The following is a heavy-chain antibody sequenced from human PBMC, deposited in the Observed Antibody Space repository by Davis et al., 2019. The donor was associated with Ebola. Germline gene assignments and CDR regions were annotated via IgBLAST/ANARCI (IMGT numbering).Heavy chain of an antibody. V-gene: IGHV3-9*01. CDR3: AKSEAVAVSAGYGMDV. CDR2: ISWNSGSI. J-gene: IGHJ6*02. CDR1: GFTFDDYA. D-gene: IGHD6-19*01. Sequence: GGSLRLSCAASGFTFDDYAMHWVRQAPGKGLEWVSGISWNSGSIGYADSVKGRFTISRDNAKNSLYLQMNSLRAEDTALYYCAKSEAVAVSAGYGMDVWGQGTTVTVS.